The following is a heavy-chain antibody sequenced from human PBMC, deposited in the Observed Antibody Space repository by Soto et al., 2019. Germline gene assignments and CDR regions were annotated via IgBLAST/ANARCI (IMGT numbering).Heavy chain of an antibody. Sequence: SETLSLTCTVSGGSISSYYWSWIRQPPGKGLEWIGYIYYSGSTNYNPSLKSRVTISVDTTKNQFSLKLSSVTAADTAVYYCASMNPIDYWGQGTLVTVSS. J-gene: IGHJ4*02. D-gene: IGHD3-16*01. CDR3: ASMNPIDY. V-gene: IGHV4-59*08. CDR1: GGSISSYY. CDR2: IYYSGST.